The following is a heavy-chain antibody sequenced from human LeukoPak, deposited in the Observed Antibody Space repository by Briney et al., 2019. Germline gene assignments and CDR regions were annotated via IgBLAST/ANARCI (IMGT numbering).Heavy chain of an antibody. CDR1: GFTSSSHW. CDR3: VRESNNYGAYVRGFDF. Sequence: PGGSLRLSCIASGFTSSSHWMNSVRQAPGKGLEWVANIMQDGSEKYYVDSVKGRFTISRDNAKNSMYLQMNSLRAEDTGVYYCVRESNNYGAYVRGFDFWGQGKMVTVSS. D-gene: IGHD4-17*01. CDR2: IMQDGSEK. V-gene: IGHV3-7*01. J-gene: IGHJ3*01.